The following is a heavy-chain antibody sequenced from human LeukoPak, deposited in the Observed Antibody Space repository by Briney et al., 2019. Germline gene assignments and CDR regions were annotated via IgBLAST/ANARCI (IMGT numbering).Heavy chain of an antibody. D-gene: IGHD4-17*01. Sequence: SETLSLTCTVSGYSISSGYYWGWIRQPPGKGLEWIGSIYHSGSTYYNPSLKSRVTISVDTSKNQFSLKLSSVTAADTAVYYCARLEEGYGDYHNWFDPWGQGTLVTVSS. J-gene: IGHJ5*02. CDR1: GYSISSGYY. CDR2: IYHSGST. V-gene: IGHV4-38-2*02. CDR3: ARLEEGYGDYHNWFDP.